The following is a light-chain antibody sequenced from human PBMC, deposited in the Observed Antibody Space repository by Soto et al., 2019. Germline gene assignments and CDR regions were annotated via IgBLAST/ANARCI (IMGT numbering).Light chain of an antibody. Sequence: VMSQSPATLSVSPGERVTLACRASQSVSSNLAWYQQKPGQAPRLLIHGASTRATGIPARFRGSGSGTEFTLTISSLHSQDSAVYYCQQYNNWPPTFGGGTTV. CDR2: GAS. J-gene: IGKJ4*01. CDR1: QSVSSN. V-gene: IGKV3-15*01. CDR3: QQYNNWPPT.